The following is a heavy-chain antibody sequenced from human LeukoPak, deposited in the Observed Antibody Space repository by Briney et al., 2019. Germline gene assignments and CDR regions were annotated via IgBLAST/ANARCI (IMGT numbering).Heavy chain of an antibody. J-gene: IGHJ4*02. V-gene: IGHV1-3*01. CDR2: INAGNGDT. CDR3: ARDRWVTTVNFDY. D-gene: IGHD4-17*01. CDR1: EYTFTDYA. Sequence: GASVKVSCKASEYTFTDYAIHWVRQAPGQRLEWMGWINAGNGDTKYSQKFQGRVTITRDTSASTAYMELSSLRSEDTAVYYCARDRWVTTVNFDYWGQGTLVTVSS.